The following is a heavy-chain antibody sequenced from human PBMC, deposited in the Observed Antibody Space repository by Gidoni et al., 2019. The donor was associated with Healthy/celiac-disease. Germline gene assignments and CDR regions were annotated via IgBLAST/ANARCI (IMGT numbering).Heavy chain of an antibody. CDR1: GFTVSSNY. D-gene: IGHD4-17*01. Sequence: EVQLVESGGGLVQPGGSLRLSCAASGFTVSSNYMSWGRQAPGKGLEWVSVIYSGGSTYYADSVKGRFTISRDNSKNTLYLQMNSLRAEDTAVYYCARAHFDYGDYADWYFDLWGRGTLVTVSS. CDR3: ARAHFDYGDYADWYFDL. V-gene: IGHV3-66*01. CDR2: IYSGGST. J-gene: IGHJ2*01.